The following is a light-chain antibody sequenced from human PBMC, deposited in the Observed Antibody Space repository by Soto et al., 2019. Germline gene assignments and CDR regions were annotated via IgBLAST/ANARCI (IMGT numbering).Light chain of an antibody. CDR2: RNN. CDR3: AAWDDILSGRV. CDR1: SSNIGSNY. V-gene: IGLV1-47*01. Sequence: QSVLTQPPSASGTPGQRVTISCSGSSSNIGSNYVYWYQQLPGTAPKLLIYRNNQRPSGVPDRFSGSKSGTSASLAISGLRSEDEADYYCAAWDDILSGRVFGGGTKLT. J-gene: IGLJ3*02.